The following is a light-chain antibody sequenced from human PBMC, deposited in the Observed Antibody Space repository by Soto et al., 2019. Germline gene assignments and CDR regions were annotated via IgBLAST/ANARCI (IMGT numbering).Light chain of an antibody. J-gene: IGLJ1*01. CDR1: SSDVVGYNY. Sequence: QSALTQPASVSGSPGQSITISCTGTSSDVVGYNYASWYQQHPGKAPKFMIYDVSSRPSGVSNRFSGSKSGNTASLTISGLQAEDEADYYCCSYTTSNTRQIVFGTGTKVTVL. CDR3: CSYTTSNTRQIV. CDR2: DVS. V-gene: IGLV2-14*03.